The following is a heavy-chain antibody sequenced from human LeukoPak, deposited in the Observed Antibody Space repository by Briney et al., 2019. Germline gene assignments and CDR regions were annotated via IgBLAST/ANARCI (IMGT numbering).Heavy chain of an antibody. CDR1: GGTFSSYA. CDR2: IIPIFGTA. V-gene: IGHV1-69*01. Sequence: SVKVSCKASGGTFSSYAISWVRQAPGQGLEWMGGIIPIFGTANYAQKFQGRVTITADESTSTAYMELSSLRSEDTAVYYCARLGYGSGSYYDWFDPWGQGTLVTVSS. D-gene: IGHD3-10*01. J-gene: IGHJ5*02. CDR3: ARLGYGSGSYYDWFDP.